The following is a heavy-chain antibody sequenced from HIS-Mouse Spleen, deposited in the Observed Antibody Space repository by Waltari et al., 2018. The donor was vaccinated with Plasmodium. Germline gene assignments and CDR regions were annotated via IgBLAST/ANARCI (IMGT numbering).Heavy chain of an antibody. CDR3: AREGGYCSGGSCYSGQGFDI. CDR1: GFTFSSHA. V-gene: IGHV3-30-3*01. J-gene: IGHJ3*02. Sequence: PASGFTFSSHAMHWVRQAPGKGLEWVAVMSYDGSNKYYADSVKGRFTISRDNSKNTLYLQMNSLRAEDTAVYYCAREGGYCSGGSCYSGQGFDIWGQGTMVTVSS. CDR2: MSYDGSNK. D-gene: IGHD2-15*01.